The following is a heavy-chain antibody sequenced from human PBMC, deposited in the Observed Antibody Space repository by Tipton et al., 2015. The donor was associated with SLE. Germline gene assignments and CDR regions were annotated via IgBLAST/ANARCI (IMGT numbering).Heavy chain of an antibody. CDR1: GFIFSSYS. J-gene: IGHJ4*02. V-gene: IGHV3-21*01. CDR2: ISSSSTYI. Sequence: QLVQSGGGLVKPGGSLRLSCAASGFIFSSYSMNWVRQAPGKGLEWVSSISSSSTYINYADSLKGRFTISRDNAKNSLYLQMNSLRAEDTAVYYCARVPRDLDYWGQGTLVTVSS. CDR3: ARVPRDLDY.